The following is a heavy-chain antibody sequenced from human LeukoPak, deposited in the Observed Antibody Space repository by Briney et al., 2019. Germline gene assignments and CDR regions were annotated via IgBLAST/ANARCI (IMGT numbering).Heavy chain of an antibody. J-gene: IGHJ6*01. CDR1: GFTFIGFA. CDR3: AKMKGHPLPKYYMDV. V-gene: IGHV3-23*01. CDR2: ISGSGDNT. Sequence: GGSLRLSCAASGFTFIGFAMSWVRRPPGKGLGWVSCISGSGDNTLYAGSLKGRFTISRDNSKNTLYLEMNRLRAEDTAIYYCAKMKGHPLPKYYMDVWGQGTTVTVSS. D-gene: IGHD1-26*01.